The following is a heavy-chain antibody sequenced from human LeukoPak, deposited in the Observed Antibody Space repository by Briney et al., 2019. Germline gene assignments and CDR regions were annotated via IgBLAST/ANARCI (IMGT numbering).Heavy chain of an antibody. D-gene: IGHD2-2*01. V-gene: IGHV3-33*01. CDR2: IWYDGSNK. J-gene: IGHJ6*02. CDR3: ARERYCSSSSCYDRYGMDV. CDR1: GFTFTNYG. Sequence: PGGSLRLSCAASGFTFTNYGMHWVRQAPGKGLEWVAVIWYDGSNKYYADSVKGRFTISRDNSKNTLYLQMNSLRAEDTAVYYCARERYCSSSSCYDRYGMDVWGQRTTVTVSS.